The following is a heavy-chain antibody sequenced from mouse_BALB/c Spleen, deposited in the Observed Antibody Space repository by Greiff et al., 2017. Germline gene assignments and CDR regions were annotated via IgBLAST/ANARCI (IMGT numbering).Heavy chain of an antibody. CDR1: GFTFNTYA. V-gene: IGHV10-1*02. CDR2: IRSKSNNYAT. J-gene: IGHJ2*01. Sequence: DVMLVESGGGLVQPKGSLKLSCAASGFTFNTYAMNWVRQAPGKGLEWVARIRSKSNNYATYYADSVKDRFTISRDDSQSMLYLQMNNLKTEDTAMYYCVRQEGNYFDYWGQGTTLTVSS. CDR3: VRQEGNYFDY.